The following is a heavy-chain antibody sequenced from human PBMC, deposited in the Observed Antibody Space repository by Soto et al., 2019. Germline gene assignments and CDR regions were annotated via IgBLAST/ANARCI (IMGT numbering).Heavy chain of an antibody. CDR3: ARHGIKDAFDI. CDR2: IYHTGSS. J-gene: IGHJ3*02. CDR1: GVSINSADFY. Sequence: TLSLTCTVSGVSINSADFYWSWIRQAPGKGLEWIGYIYHTGSSQHHPSLRGRVDISMDTSKNQFSLELRSVTAADTAMYYCARHGIKDAFDIWGQGTMVTVSS. V-gene: IGHV4-30-4*01. D-gene: IGHD1-26*01.